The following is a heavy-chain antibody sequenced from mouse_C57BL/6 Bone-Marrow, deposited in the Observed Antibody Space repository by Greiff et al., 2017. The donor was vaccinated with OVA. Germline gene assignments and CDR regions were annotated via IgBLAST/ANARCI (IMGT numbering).Heavy chain of an antibody. Sequence: VQLQESGAELARPGASVKLSCKASGYTFTSYGISWVKQRTGQGLEWIGEIYPRSGNTYYNEKFKGKATLTADKSSSTAYMELRSLTSEDSAVYFCARYLGRGFAYGGQGTLVTVSA. CDR1: GYTFTSYG. V-gene: IGHV1-81*01. CDR3: ARYLGRGFAY. J-gene: IGHJ3*01. D-gene: IGHD4-1*01. CDR2: IYPRSGNT.